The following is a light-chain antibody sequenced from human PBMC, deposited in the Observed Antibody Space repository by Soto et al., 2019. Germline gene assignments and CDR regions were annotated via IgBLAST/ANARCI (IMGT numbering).Light chain of an antibody. V-gene: IGLV1-40*01. CDR2: GNS. CDR1: SSNIGAGYD. Sequence: QSVLTQPPSVSGAPGQRVTISCTGSSSNIGAGYDVHWYQQLPGTAPKLLIYGNSNRPSGVPDRFSGSKSGTSASLAITGLQAEHEADYYCQSYDTILSVVVFGGGTKLTVL. CDR3: QSYDTILSVVV. J-gene: IGLJ2*01.